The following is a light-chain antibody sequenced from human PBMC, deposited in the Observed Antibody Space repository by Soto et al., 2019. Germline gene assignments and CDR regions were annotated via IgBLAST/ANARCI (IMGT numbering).Light chain of an antibody. CDR1: QSISSY. J-gene: IGKJ5*01. CDR2: AAS. V-gene: IGKV1-39*01. Sequence: DIQMTQSPSSLSASVGDRVTITCRASQSISSYLNWYQQKPGKAPKLLIYAASSLQSGVPSRFSGSGSGTDFTLTISSLQPEDFANYYCQQSYSTLHFGQGTRLEIK. CDR3: QQSYSTLH.